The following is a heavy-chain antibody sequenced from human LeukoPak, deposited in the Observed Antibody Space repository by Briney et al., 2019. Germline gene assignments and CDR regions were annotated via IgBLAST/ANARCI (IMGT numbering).Heavy chain of an antibody. V-gene: IGHV4-59*01. CDR2: IYYSGST. Sequence: SETLSLTCTVSGVSISSYYWSWIRQPPGKGLEWIGYIYYSGSTNYNPSLKSRVTISVDTSKNQFSLKLSSVTAADTAVYYCARGWDEQAFDIWGQGTMVTVSS. CDR1: GVSISSYY. CDR3: ARGWDEQAFDI. J-gene: IGHJ3*02. D-gene: IGHD1-26*01.